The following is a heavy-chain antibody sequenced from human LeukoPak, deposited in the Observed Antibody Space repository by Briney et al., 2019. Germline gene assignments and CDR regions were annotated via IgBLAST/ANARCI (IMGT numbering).Heavy chain of an antibody. Sequence: SETLSLTCVVSGDAISSGVYSWAWLRQPPGQGLEWIGYISHSGSTYHNPSLESRVVISVDRSKNQISLNLTSVTAADTAVYYCAVYSTSSGWFDPWGQGTLVTVSS. CDR1: GDAISSGVYS. CDR3: AVYSTSSGWFDP. D-gene: IGHD6-6*01. CDR2: ISHSGST. J-gene: IGHJ5*02. V-gene: IGHV4-30-2*01.